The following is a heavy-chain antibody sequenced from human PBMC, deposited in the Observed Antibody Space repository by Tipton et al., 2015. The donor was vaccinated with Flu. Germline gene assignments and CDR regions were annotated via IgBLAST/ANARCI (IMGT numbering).Heavy chain of an antibody. CDR1: GFTFSSYE. J-gene: IGHJ5*02. CDR2: VSRPGST. CDR3: ARRDFSNYVSEPKNWFDL. Sequence: LRLSCAASGFTFSSYEMNWVRQAPGKGLEWIGTVSRPGSTVYNPSLRSRVTISLVTSKIQFSLRLTSVTAADTAVYFCARRDFSNYVSEPKNWFDLWGQGIQVTVSS. D-gene: IGHD4-11*01. V-gene: IGHV4-38-2*01.